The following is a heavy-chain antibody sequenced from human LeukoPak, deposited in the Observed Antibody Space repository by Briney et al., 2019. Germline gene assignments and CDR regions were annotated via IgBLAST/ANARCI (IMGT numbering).Heavy chain of an antibody. CDR1: GLTFSTYG. V-gene: IGHV3-33*01. J-gene: IGHJ6*02. Sequence: GGSLRLSCEASGLTFSTYGMHWVRQAPGKGLEWVAVIWYDGSNKNYADSVKGRFTISRDNSKNTLYLQMNSLRAEDTAVYYCARGGRTTWHGMDVWGQGTTVTVSS. D-gene: IGHD4-17*01. CDR3: ARGGRTTWHGMDV. CDR2: IWYDGSNK.